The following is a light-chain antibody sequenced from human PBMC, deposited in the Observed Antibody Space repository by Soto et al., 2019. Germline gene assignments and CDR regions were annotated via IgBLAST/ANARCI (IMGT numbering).Light chain of an antibody. CDR3: QKYGSSPIT. CDR2: DTS. J-gene: IGKJ1*01. CDR1: QSVSRY. V-gene: IGKV3D-20*01. Sequence: EIVLTQSPATLSLSPGERATLSCRASQSVSRYLAWYQQKPGLAPRLLIHDTSSRAIGIPDRLSGSKSGTNFTLTIRRMEPEDVGMYYCQKYGSSPITFGQGNKGDIK.